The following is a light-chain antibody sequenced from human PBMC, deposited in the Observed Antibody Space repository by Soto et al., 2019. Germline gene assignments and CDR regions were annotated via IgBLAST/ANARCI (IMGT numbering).Light chain of an antibody. CDR2: AAS. V-gene: IGKV1-5*01. CDR3: RQYHSYWT. CDR1: QSISNW. J-gene: IGKJ1*01. Sequence: DIQMTQSPSTLSASVGDRVTITCRASQSISNWLAWYQQKPGKAPNLLIYAASNLDSGVPSRFSGSGAGTEFTLTISSLQPDDFATYYCRQYHSYWTFGQGTKVEFK.